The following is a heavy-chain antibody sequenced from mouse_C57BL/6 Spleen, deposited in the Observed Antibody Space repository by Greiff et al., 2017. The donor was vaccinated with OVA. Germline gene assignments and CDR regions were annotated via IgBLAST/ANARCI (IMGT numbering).Heavy chain of an antibody. Sequence: EVKLVESGGGLVKPGGSLKLSCAASGFTFSSYAMSWVRQTPEQRLEWVATISDGGSYTYYPDNVKGRFTLSRDNAKNNLYLQMSHLKSEDTAMYYCATGGYDYDSWFAYWGQGTLVTVSA. J-gene: IGHJ3*01. V-gene: IGHV5-4*03. CDR3: ATGGYDYDSWFAY. CDR2: ISDGGSYT. CDR1: GFTFSSYA. D-gene: IGHD2-4*01.